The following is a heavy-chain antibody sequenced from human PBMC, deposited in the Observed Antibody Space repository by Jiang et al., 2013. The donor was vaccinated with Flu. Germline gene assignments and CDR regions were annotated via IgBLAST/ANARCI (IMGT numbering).Heavy chain of an antibody. Sequence: VQLVESGAEVKKPGSSVKVSCKTSGGTFNNYAISWVRQAPGQGLEWMGGIMPLSGPASYPQRFQGRVTITADKIKSTVYMELSRLTSEDTAVYYCVRDTDCGGDCSLGVNNYGMDVWGQGTTITVAS. CDR1: GGTFNNYA. V-gene: IGHV1-69*06. CDR3: VRDTDCGGDCSLGVNNYGMDV. CDR2: IMPLSGPA. J-gene: IGHJ6*02. D-gene: IGHD2-21*01.